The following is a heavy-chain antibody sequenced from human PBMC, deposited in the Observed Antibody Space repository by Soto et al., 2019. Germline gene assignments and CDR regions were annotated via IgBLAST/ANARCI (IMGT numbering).Heavy chain of an antibody. CDR3: AKDQVFGVVIIIHHGMDV. V-gene: IGHV3-23*01. J-gene: IGHJ6*02. CDR2: ISGSGGST. D-gene: IGHD3-3*01. Sequence: EVQLLESGGGLVQPGGSLRLSCAASGFTFSSYAMSWVRQAPGKGLEWVSAISGSGGSTYYADSVKGRFTISRDNSKNTLYLQMNSLRAEDTAVYYCAKDQVFGVVIIIHHGMDVWGQGTTVTVSS. CDR1: GFTFSSYA.